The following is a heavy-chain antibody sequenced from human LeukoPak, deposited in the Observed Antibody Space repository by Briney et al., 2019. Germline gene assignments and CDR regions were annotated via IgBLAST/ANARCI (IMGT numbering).Heavy chain of an antibody. CDR2: ISYSGST. V-gene: IGHV4-39*02. J-gene: IGHJ6*03. Sequence: SETLSLTCTVSGGSISSSIYYWGWIRQPPGKGLEWLGSISYSGSTYYNPPLKTRVTISVDTSKNHFSLKLSSVTAADTAVYYCTSKQWVYYYMDVWGKGTTVTVSS. CDR3: TSKQWVYYYMDV. CDR1: GGSISSSIYY. D-gene: IGHD6-19*01.